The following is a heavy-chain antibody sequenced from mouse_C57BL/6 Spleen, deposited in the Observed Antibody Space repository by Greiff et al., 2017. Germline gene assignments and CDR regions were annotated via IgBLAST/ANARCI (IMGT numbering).Heavy chain of an antibody. Sequence: QVTLKVSGPGILQPSQTLSLTCSFSGFSLSTSNMGIGWIRQPSGKGLEWLAHIWWNDDKYYNPSLKSRLTISKDNSNNQVFLKSTSVDTADTATYYCAQIAYGNYPAWFAYWGQGTLVTVSA. CDR2: IWWNDDK. J-gene: IGHJ3*01. V-gene: IGHV8-5*01. D-gene: IGHD2-1*01. CDR3: AQIAYGNYPAWFAY. CDR1: GFSLSTSNMG.